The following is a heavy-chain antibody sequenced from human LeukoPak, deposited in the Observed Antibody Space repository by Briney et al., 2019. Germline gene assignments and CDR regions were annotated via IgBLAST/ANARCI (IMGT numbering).Heavy chain of an antibody. CDR3: AKERDYGPADY. CDR1: GFIFNKHA. CDR2: LSGIGSST. D-gene: IGHD4/OR15-4a*01. V-gene: IGHV3-23*01. Sequence: GGSLRLSCVASGFIFNKHAMSWVRQAPGKGLEWVSGLSGIGSSTDYADSVKGRFTVSRDNSKNTLFLQMNSLRAEDTAIYYCAKERDYGPADYWGQGTLVTVSS. J-gene: IGHJ4*02.